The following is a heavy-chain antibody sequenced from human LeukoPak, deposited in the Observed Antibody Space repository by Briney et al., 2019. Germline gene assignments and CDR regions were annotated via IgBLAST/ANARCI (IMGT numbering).Heavy chain of an antibody. D-gene: IGHD2-15*01. V-gene: IGHV5-51*01. CDR3: AREVVIAPRRGYAFDI. CDR1: GYSFTNYW. Sequence: PGESLKISRDSSGYSFTNYWIGWVRQMPGKGLEWMGIIYPGESYTRYSPSFQGHVTSSADKSIHPAYLQWRSLVASDTAMYYCAREVVIAPRRGYAFDIWGEGTVVTVPS. CDR2: IYPGESYT. J-gene: IGHJ3*02.